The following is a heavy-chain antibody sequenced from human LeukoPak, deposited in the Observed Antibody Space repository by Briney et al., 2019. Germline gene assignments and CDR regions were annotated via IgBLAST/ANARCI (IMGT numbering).Heavy chain of an antibody. CDR2: IFHTGST. J-gene: IGHJ5*02. V-gene: IGHV4-38-2*02. D-gene: IGHD2/OR15-2a*01. CDR3: ARSIRRFDP. CDR1: GYSISSGYY. Sequence: PSETLSLTCTVSGYSISSGYYWAWIRQPPGKGLEWIGSIFHTGSTYHNPSLKSRVTISVDTSKNQFSLKLSSVTAADTAVYYCARSIRRFDPWGQGTLVTVSS.